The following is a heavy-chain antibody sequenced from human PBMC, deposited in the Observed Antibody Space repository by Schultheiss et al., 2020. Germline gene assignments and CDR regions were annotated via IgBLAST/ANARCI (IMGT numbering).Heavy chain of an antibody. CDR2: ISSSGSTI. CDR1: GFTFSSYA. J-gene: IGHJ6*02. Sequence: GGSLRLSCAASGFTFSSYAMSWIRQAPGKGLEWVSYISSSGSTIYYADSVKGRFTISRDNAKNSLYLQMNSLRAEDTAVYYCAREGELAKYGMDVWGQGTTVTVSS. CDR3: AREGELAKYGMDV. D-gene: IGHD3-10*01. V-gene: IGHV3-11*01.